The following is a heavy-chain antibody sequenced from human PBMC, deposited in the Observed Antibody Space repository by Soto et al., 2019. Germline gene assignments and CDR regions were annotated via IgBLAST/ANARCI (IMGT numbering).Heavy chain of an antibody. CDR2: ISSSSSYT. V-gene: IGHV3-11*06. CDR3: ARNSSGVYGMDV. CDR1: GFTFSDSY. J-gene: IGHJ6*02. D-gene: IGHD6-25*01. Sequence: GGSLRLSCAASGFTFSDSYMSWIRQAPGKGLEWVSYISSSSSYTNYADSVKGRFTISRDNAKNSLYLQMNSLRAEDTAVYYWARNSSGVYGMDVWGQGTTVTVSS.